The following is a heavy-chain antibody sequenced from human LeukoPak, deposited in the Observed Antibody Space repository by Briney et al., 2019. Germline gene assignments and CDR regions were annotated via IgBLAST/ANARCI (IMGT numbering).Heavy chain of an antibody. CDR1: GDSICNKIYY. D-gene: IGHD5-12*01. CDR2: LSSSGSV. Sequence: SETLSLTCTVSGDSICNKIYYWGWIRQPPGKGLEWIGSLSSSGSVYYSPSLKSRVTVSIDTSRSQFSLRLTSVIAADTAVYYCARHAVVDAYPRYFQHWGQGTLITVSS. CDR3: ARHAVVDAYPRYFQH. J-gene: IGHJ1*01. V-gene: IGHV4-39*01.